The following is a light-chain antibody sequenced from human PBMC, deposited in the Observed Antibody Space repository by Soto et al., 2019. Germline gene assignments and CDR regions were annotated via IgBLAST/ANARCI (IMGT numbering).Light chain of an antibody. J-gene: IGKJ1*01. CDR2: KVS. CDR3: QQYYSYWT. CDR1: QSISSW. Sequence: DIQMTQSPSTLSASLGDRVAITSRASQSISSWLAWYQQKPEKAPKLLIYKVSSLENGVPARFSGSRSGPELSLTISSLQPHDFATYYCQQYYSYWTFGQGTKVDI. V-gene: IGKV1-5*03.